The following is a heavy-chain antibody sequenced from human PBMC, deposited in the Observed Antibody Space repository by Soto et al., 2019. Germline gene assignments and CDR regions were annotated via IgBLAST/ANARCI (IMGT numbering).Heavy chain of an antibody. CDR3: AKDTGPN. CDR1: GFTFDKYA. CDR2: ISWNSNTI. V-gene: IGHV3-9*01. Sequence: GGSLRLSCAASGFTFDKYAMHCVRQAPGKGLEWVSGISWNSNTIAYADSVKGRFTISRDNAKNSLYLQMNSLRAEDTAFYYCAKDTGPNWGQGTLVTVSS. J-gene: IGHJ4*02.